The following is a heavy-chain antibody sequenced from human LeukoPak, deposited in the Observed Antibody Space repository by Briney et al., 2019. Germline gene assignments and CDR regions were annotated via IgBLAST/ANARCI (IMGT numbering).Heavy chain of an antibody. D-gene: IGHD3-10*01. CDR3: ARPRRITMVDAFDI. V-gene: IGHV5-51*01. J-gene: IGHJ3*02. CDR1: GYSFTSSS. CDR2: IYPGDSDT. Sequence: GESLKISCKRSGYSFTSSSIGWVRQMAGKGRECLVIIYPGDSDTRYSPSFQGQVTISADKSISAAYLQWSSPKASDTAMYYCARPRRITMVDAFDIWGQGTMVTVSS.